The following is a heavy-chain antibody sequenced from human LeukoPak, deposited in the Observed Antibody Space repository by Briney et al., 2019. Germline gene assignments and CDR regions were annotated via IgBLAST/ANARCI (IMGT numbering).Heavy chain of an antibody. CDR1: GGSISSYY. CDR2: IYYSGST. V-gene: IGHV4-59*01. CDR3: ARDGGSLGDYYYYMDV. J-gene: IGHJ6*03. D-gene: IGHD1-26*01. Sequence: SETLSLTCTVSGGSISSYYWSWIRQPPGKGLKWIGYIYYSGSTNYNPSLKSRVTISVDTSKNQFSLNLSSVTAADTAVYYCARDGGSLGDYYYYMDVWGKGTTVTVSS.